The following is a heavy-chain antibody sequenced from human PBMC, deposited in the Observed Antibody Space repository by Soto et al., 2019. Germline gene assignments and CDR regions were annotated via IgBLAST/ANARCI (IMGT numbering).Heavy chain of an antibody. J-gene: IGHJ1*01. CDR1: GGSFSGYY. Sequence: SETLSLTCAVYGGSFSGYYWSWIRQPPGKGLEWIGEINHSGSTNYNPSLKSRVTISVDTSKNQFSLKLSSVTAADTAVYYCASKCSEAVAGTFSDWGQGTLVTVSS. V-gene: IGHV4-34*01. D-gene: IGHD6-19*01. CDR3: ASKCSEAVAGTFSD. CDR2: INHSGST.